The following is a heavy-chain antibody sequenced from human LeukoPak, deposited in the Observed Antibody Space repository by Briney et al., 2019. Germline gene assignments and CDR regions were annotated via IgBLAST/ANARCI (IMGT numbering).Heavy chain of an antibody. D-gene: IGHD5-12*01. CDR2: VNSDGSGI. Sequence: GGSLRLSCTVSGFTFGGHWMNWVRQAPGKGLVWVSRVNSDGSGITYADSVKGRFTISRDNAKNTLYLQMNSLRAEDTAIYYCARESKYSGYPFDYWGQGTLVTVSS. V-gene: IGHV3-74*01. CDR3: ARESKYSGYPFDY. CDR1: GFTFGGHW. J-gene: IGHJ4*02.